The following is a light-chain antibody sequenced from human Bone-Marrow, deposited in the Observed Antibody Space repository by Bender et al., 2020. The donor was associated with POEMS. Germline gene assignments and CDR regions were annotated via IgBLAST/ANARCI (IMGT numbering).Light chain of an antibody. Sequence: QSALTQPASVSGSPGQSITISCTGTSSDVGSYNLVSWYQQHPGKAPKVMIYEVSKRPSGVSDRFSGSKSGNTASLTISGLQAEDEAEYYCCSYAGTYTYVFGSGTKVTVL. V-gene: IGLV2-23*02. CDR1: SSDVGSYNL. CDR3: CSYAGTYTYV. J-gene: IGLJ1*01. CDR2: EVS.